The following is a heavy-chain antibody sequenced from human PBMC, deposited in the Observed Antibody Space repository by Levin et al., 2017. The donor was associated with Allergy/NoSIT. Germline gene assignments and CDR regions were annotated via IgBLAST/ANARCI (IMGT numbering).Heavy chain of an antibody. CDR3: AKTYVGGTFYYYGMDV. CDR2: ISWDGATT. Sequence: PSETLSLTCAASGFTFDEFSMHWVRQAPGKGLEWVSLISWDGATTYYADSVTGRFTISRDNSKNSLYLEMKSLRTEDTAVYHCAKTYVGGTFYYYGMDVWGQGTTVTVSS. V-gene: IGHV3-43*01. J-gene: IGHJ6*02. D-gene: IGHD1-26*01. CDR1: GFTFDEFS.